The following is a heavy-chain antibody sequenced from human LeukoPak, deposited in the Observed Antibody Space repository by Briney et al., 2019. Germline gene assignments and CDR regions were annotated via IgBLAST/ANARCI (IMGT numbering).Heavy chain of an antibody. CDR1: GFTVSSNY. J-gene: IGHJ4*02. CDR2: IYSGGST. CDR3: ARGPYYDILTGFDY. V-gene: IGHV3-53*01. D-gene: IGHD3-9*01. Sequence: PGGSLTLSCAASGFTVSSNYMSWVRQAPGKGLEWVSVIYSGGSTYYADSVKGRFTISRDNSKNTLYLQMNSLRAEDTAVYYCARGPYYDILTGFDYWGQGTLDTVSS.